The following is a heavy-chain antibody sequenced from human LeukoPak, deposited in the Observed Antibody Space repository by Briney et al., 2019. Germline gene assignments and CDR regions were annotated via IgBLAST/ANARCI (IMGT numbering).Heavy chain of an antibody. Sequence: GGSLRLSCAASGFTFSSYWMSWVRQAPGKGLEWVANINQDGSEKYYVDSVKGRFTISRDNSRNTLYLQMNSLRAEDTAVYFCARERYCTSATCYVGVTFDSWGQGTLVTVSS. CDR1: GFTFSSYW. CDR3: ARERYCTSATCYVGVTFDS. V-gene: IGHV3-7*01. D-gene: IGHD2-2*01. J-gene: IGHJ5*01. CDR2: INQDGSEK.